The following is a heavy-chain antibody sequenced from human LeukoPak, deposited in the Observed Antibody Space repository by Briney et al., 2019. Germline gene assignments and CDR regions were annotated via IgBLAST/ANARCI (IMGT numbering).Heavy chain of an antibody. D-gene: IGHD3-10*01. J-gene: IGHJ4*02. V-gene: IGHV3-53*01. CDR1: GINVSSNY. CDR3: ARGPPYGTRSDYFDY. CDR2: IYSGGTT. Sequence: GGSLRLSCAASGINVSSNYMSWVRQAPGMGLEWVTVIYSGGTTYYAESVKGRFTISRDNTKNSLFLQMNSLRVEDTAVYYCARGPPYGTRSDYFDYWGQGTLVTVSS.